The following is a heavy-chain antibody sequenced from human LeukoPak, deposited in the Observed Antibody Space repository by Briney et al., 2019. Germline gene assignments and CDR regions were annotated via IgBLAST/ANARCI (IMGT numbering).Heavy chain of an antibody. CDR2: IYPGDSDT. D-gene: IGHD3-3*01. CDR3: SRPLEVYDFWRMEAACDI. J-gene: IGHJ3*02. Sequence: GESLNTPFNGPGYSFNSYWLGWVRQMPGKGLEWMGIIYPGDSDTRYTPSFQAQVTISADKSIITAYLLWSSLKCSDTAMYYCSRPLEVYDFWRMEAACDIWGQGTMVTVSS. V-gene: IGHV5-51*01. CDR1: GYSFNSYW.